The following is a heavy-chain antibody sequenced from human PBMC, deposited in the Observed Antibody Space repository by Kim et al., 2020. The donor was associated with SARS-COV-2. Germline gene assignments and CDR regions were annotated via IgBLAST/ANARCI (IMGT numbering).Heavy chain of an antibody. J-gene: IGHJ6*02. CDR1: GVSFSRYW. Sequence: GGSLRLSCAASGVSFSRYWMSWVRQAPGKGLEWVANIMQDGSEKPYVDSVKGRFTISRDNAKKSLYLQMNSLRAEDTAEYYCATTVGPHYYYYGMDVWGQGTTVTVSS. CDR2: IMQDGSEK. V-gene: IGHV3-7*03. CDR3: ATTVGPHYYYYGMDV. D-gene: IGHD1-1*01.